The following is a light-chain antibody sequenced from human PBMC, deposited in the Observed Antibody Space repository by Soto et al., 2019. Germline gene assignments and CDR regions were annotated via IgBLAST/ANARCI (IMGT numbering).Light chain of an antibody. V-gene: IGLV2-14*01. CDR1: SSDIGGYNY. Sequence: QSALTQPASVSGSPGQSITISCTGTSSDIGGYNYVSWYQQHPGKAPKLMISEVTNRPSGVSTRFSGSKSGNTASLTISGLQTEDEADYYCCSYTTTSTPFVFGTGTKLTVL. J-gene: IGLJ1*01. CDR2: EVT. CDR3: CSYTTTSTPFV.